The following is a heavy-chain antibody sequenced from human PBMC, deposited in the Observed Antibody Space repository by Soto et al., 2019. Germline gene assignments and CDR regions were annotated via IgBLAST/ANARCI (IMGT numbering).Heavy chain of an antibody. V-gene: IGHV1-18*01. CDR3: ARGEGYCSSTSCYGALLFDY. CDR2: ISAYNGNT. CDR1: GYTFTSYG. Sequence: QVQLVQSGAEVKKPGASVKVSCKASGYTFTSYGISWVRQAPGQGLEWTGWISAYNGNTNYAQKLQGRVTMTTDTSTSTAYMELRSLRSDDTAVYYCARGEGYCSSTSCYGALLFDYWGQGTLVTVSS. J-gene: IGHJ4*02. D-gene: IGHD2-2*01.